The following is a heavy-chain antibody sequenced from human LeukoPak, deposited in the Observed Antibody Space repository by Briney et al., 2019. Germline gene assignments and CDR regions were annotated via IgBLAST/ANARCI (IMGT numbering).Heavy chain of an antibody. CDR3: AKHRGWEWLLLSFDY. CDR2: INPNSGGT. V-gene: IGHV1-2*02. D-gene: IGHD3-22*01. J-gene: IGHJ4*02. CDR1: GYTFTGYY. Sequence: ASVKVSCKASGYTFTGYYMHWVRQAPGQGLEWMGWINPNSGGTNYAQKFQGRVTMTRDTSISTAYMELSRLRSDDTAVYYCAKHRGWEWLLLSFDYWGQGTLVTVSS.